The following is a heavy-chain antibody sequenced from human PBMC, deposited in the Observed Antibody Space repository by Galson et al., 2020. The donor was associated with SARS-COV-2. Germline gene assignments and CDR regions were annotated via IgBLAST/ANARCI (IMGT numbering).Heavy chain of an antibody. CDR2: IYYSEST. J-gene: IGHJ4*02. Sequence: ETSETLSLTCTVSGGSISSYYWSWIRQPPGKGLEWIGYIYYSESTNYNPSLKSRVTISVDTSKNQFSLKLSSVTAADTAVYYCARGITIFGVFDTYDYWGQGTLVTVSS. D-gene: IGHD3-3*01. CDR1: GGSISSYY. CDR3: ARGITIFGVFDTYDY. V-gene: IGHV4-59*01.